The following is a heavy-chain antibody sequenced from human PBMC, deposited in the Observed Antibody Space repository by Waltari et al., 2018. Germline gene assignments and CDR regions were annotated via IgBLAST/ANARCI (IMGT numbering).Heavy chain of an antibody. Sequence: QLQLQESGPGLVKPSETLSLTCTVSGGSISSSSYYWGWLRQPPGKGLEWIGSIYYSGSTYYNPSLKSRVTISVDTSKNQFSLKLSSVTAADTAVYYCARGIAAAGTGIFDYWGQGTLVTVSS. D-gene: IGHD6-13*01. J-gene: IGHJ4*02. CDR3: ARGIAAAGTGIFDY. V-gene: IGHV4-39*07. CDR2: IYYSGST. CDR1: GGSISSSSYY.